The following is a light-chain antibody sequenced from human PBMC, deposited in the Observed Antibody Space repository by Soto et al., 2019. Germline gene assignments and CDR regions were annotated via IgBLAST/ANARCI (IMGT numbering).Light chain of an antibody. J-gene: IGLJ3*02. CDR3: CSHAGGSSWV. V-gene: IGLV2-11*01. Sequence: QSVLTQPRSVSGSPGQSVTISCTGTSGDVGAYDRVSWYQHHPTKAPKLIIYDVTNRPSGVPYRFSGSKSGSTAPLTISGLQAEDEADYYCCSHAGGSSWVFGGGTKLTVL. CDR2: DVT. CDR1: SGDVGAYDR.